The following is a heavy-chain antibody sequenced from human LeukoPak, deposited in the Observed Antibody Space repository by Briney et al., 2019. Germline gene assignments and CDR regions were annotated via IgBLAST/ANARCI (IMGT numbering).Heavy chain of an antibody. V-gene: IGHV1-2*02. J-gene: IGHJ4*02. CDR2: INPNSDAT. CDR3: ARAGYYFDSSIYYRAFFDY. D-gene: IGHD3-22*01. CDR1: GYTFTDRY. Sequence: ASVTVSCKASGYTFTDRYIYWVRQAPGQGVEWMGWINPNSDATNSAQKFQDRVTMTGDTSISTAYMELNSLRSDDTAVYYCARAGYYFDSSIYYRAFFDYWGQGTLVTVSS.